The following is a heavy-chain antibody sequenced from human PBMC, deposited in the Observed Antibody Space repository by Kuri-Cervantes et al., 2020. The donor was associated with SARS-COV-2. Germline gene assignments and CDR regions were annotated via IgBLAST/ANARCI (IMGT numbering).Heavy chain of an antibody. CDR3: ARSFTLTTVTPIGWFDP. J-gene: IGHJ5*02. CDR1: GYTFTSYY. V-gene: IGHV1-46*01. CDR2: INPSGGST. Sequence: ASVKVSCKASGYTFTSYYMNWVRQAPGQGLEWMGIINPSGGSTSYAQKFQGRVTMTRDTSTSTAYMELSSLRSDDTAVYYCARSFTLTTVTPIGWFDPWGQGTLVTVSS. D-gene: IGHD4-11*01.